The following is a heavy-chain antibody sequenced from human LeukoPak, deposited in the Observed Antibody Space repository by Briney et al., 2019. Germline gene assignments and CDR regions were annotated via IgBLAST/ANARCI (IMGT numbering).Heavy chain of an antibody. CDR1: RFTFRNYG. Sequence: GRSLRLSCAASRFTFRNYGMHWVRQAPGKGLEWVAVIWYDGSDKYYIDSVKGRFTISRDNSKNTLYLQMNSLRAEDTAVYYCAREGVFDSSGYNDALDIWGQGTMVTVSS. CDR3: AREGVFDSSGYNDALDI. CDR2: IWYDGSDK. J-gene: IGHJ3*02. V-gene: IGHV3-33*01. D-gene: IGHD3-22*01.